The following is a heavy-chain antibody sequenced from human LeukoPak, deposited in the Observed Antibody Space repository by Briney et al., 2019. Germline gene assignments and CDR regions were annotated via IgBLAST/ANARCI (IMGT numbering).Heavy chain of an antibody. CDR2: IKSKTDGGTT. J-gene: IGHJ6*02. D-gene: IGHD3-16*02. V-gene: IGHV3-15*01. CDR3: TTASFHYYYGMDV. Sequence: GGSLRLSCAASGFTFSNAWMSWVRQAPGKGLEWVGLIKSKTDGGTTDYAAPVKGRFTISRDDSKNTLYLQMNSLKTEDTAVYYCTTASFHYYYGMDVWGQGTTVTVSS. CDR1: GFTFSNAW.